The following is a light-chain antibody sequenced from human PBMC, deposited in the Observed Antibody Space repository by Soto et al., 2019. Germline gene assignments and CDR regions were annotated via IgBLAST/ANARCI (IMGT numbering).Light chain of an antibody. CDR3: QQSYTTPRT. J-gene: IGKJ1*01. CDR1: QSISTF. V-gene: IGKV1-39*01. CDR2: APS. Sequence: DIQMTQSPSSLSASVGDRVSVTCRASQSISTFLNWYQQRPGEAPKLLIYAPSSLQSGVPSRFSGSGSGADLTLTIGSLQPEEFATYYWQQSYTTPRTFGQGTKVEVK.